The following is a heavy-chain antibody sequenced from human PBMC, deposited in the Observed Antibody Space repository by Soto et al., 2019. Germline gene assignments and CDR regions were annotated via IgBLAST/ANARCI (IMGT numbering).Heavy chain of an antibody. J-gene: IGHJ5*02. V-gene: IGHV4-30-4*01. CDR2: IYYSGST. CDR1: GGSISSGDYY. Sequence: ASETLSLTCTVSGGSISSGDYYWSWIRQPPGKGLEWIGYIYYSGSTYYNPSLKSRVTISVDTSKNQFSLKLSSVTAADTAVYYCARGGGYCSSTSCYTSMAWFDPWGQGTLVTVSS. CDR3: ARGGGYCSSTSCYTSMAWFDP. D-gene: IGHD2-2*02.